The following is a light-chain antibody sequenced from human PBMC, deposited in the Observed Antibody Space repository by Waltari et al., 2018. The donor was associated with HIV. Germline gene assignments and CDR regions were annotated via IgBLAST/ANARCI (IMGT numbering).Light chain of an antibody. V-gene: IGLV2-11*01. CDR1: TSDVGSYNY. CDR3: CAYAAGHVSYV. J-gene: IGLJ1*01. Sequence: QSALTQPPSVSGSPGQSVTISCTGSTSDVGSYNYVSWCQQYPGKAPILIIFDVYQRPSGFPERFSGSRSGNTASLTISGLQTEDEADYFCCAYAAGHVSYVFGTGT. CDR2: DVY.